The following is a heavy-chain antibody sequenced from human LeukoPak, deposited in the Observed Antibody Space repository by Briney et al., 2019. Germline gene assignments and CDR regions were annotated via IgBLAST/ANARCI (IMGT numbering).Heavy chain of an antibody. Sequence: GGSLRLSCAASGFTFSSYAMSWVRQAPGKGLEWVSAISGSGGGTYYADSVKGRFTISRDNAKNSLYLQMNSLRAEDTAVYYCARAAAPKSNWFDPWGQGTLVTVSS. CDR3: ARAAAPKSNWFDP. CDR2: ISGSGGGT. CDR1: GFTFSSYA. V-gene: IGHV3-23*01. J-gene: IGHJ5*02. D-gene: IGHD6-13*01.